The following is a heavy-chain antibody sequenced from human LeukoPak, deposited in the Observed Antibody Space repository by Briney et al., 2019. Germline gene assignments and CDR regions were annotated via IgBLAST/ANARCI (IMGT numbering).Heavy chain of an antibody. CDR2: ISAYNGNT. Sequence: ASVKVSCKASGYTFTSYGISWVRQAPGQGLEWMGWISAYNGNTNYAQKLQGRVTMTTDTSTSTAYMELRSLRSDDTAVYYCAGASWLLDPGGDDYWGQGTLVTVSS. CDR3: AGASWLLDPGGDDY. D-gene: IGHD3-22*01. CDR1: GYTFTSYG. V-gene: IGHV1-18*01. J-gene: IGHJ4*02.